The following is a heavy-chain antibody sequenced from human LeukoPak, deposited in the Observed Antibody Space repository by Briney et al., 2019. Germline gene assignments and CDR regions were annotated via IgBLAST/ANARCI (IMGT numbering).Heavy chain of an antibody. CDR2: ISYDGSNK. Sequence: QSGGSLRLSCAASGFTFSSYGMHWVRQAPGKGLEWVAVISYDGSNKYYADSVKGRFTISRDNSKNTLYLQMNSLRAEDTAVYYCAKDLIATTVDYYYMDVWGKGTTVTVSS. CDR3: AKDLIATTVDYYYMDV. CDR1: GFTFSSYG. V-gene: IGHV3-30*18. D-gene: IGHD1-1*01. J-gene: IGHJ6*03.